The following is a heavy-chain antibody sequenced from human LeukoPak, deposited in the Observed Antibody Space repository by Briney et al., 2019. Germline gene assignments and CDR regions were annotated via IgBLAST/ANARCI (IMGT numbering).Heavy chain of an antibody. D-gene: IGHD1-26*01. J-gene: IGHJ4*02. CDR3: ARDGYTASYYSLDY. CDR1: GGSIMSYY. Sequence: SETLSLTCTVSGGSIMSYYWSWIRQPAGKGLESIGRIYSSGTTNYNPSLKSRVTMSLDMSTNQFSLRLSSVTAADTAIYYCARDGYTASYYSLDYWGQGILVTVSS. V-gene: IGHV4-4*07. CDR2: IYSSGTT.